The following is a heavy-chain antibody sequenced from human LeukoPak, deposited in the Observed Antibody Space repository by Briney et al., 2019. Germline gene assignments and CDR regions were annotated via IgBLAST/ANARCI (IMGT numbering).Heavy chain of an antibody. CDR2: INPNSGGT. CDR3: ARSVTVTDYFDY. D-gene: IGHD4-11*01. V-gene: IGHV1-2*02. J-gene: IGHJ4*02. CDR1: EYTFTGYY. Sequence: ASVKVSCKASEYTFTGYYMHWVRQAPGQGLEWMGWINPNSGGTNYAQKFQGRVTMTRDTSISTAYMELSRLRSEDTAVYYCARSVTVTDYFDYWGQGTLVTVSS.